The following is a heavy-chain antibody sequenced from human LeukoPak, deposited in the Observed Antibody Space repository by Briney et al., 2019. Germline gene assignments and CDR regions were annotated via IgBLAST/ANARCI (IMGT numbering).Heavy chain of an antibody. CDR2: IYYSGST. J-gene: IGHJ4*02. CDR3: ARAELGTLFDY. D-gene: IGHD7-27*01. V-gene: IGHV4-59*01. CDR1: GGSISSYY. Sequence: SETLSLTCTVSGGSISSYYWSWVRQPPGKGLEWIGYIYYSGSTNYNPSLKSRVTISVDTSKDQFSLKLSSVTAAGTAVYYCARAELGTLFDYWGQGTLVTVSS.